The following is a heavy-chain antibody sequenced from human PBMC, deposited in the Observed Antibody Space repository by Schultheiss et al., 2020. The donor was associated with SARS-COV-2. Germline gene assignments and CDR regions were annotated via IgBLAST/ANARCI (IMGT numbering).Heavy chain of an antibody. CDR3: ARPGRSGSQFDY. CDR2: IIPNSGGT. CDR1: GGTFSSYA. V-gene: IGHV1-2*02. D-gene: IGHD1-26*01. J-gene: IGHJ4*02. Sequence: ASVKVSCKASGGTFSSYAISWVRQAPGQGLEWMGGIIPNSGGTNYAQKFQGRVTMTRDTSISTAYMELSRLRSDDTAVYYCARPGRSGSQFDYWGQGTLVTVSS.